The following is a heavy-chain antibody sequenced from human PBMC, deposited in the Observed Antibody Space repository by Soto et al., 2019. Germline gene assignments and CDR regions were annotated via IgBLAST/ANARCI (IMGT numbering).Heavy chain of an antibody. J-gene: IGHJ6*03. V-gene: IGHV3-64*01. CDR1: GFTLSGYA. CDR3: ARRARPDFYYMDV. D-gene: IGHD6-6*01. CDR2: ISSNGVGT. Sequence: EVQLAESGGGLAQPGGSLRLSCAASGFTLSGYAMDWVRQAPGKGLEYVSGISSNGVGTYYATSVQGRFTISRDNSKNTVYLQMGSLRPVDMAVYYCARRARPDFYYMDVWGKGTTVTVSS.